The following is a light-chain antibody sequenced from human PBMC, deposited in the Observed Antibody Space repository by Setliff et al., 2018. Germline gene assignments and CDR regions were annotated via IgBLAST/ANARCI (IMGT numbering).Light chain of an antibody. CDR3: SSYADSNIFL. J-gene: IGLJ1*01. Sequence: QSALAQPPSASGSPGQSVTISCTGTSNDVWGHNYVSWYQQHPGKAPQLIIYDVTKRPSGVPDRFSGSKSGNTASLTVSGLQAEDEADYYCSSYADSNIFLFGTGTKVNVL. CDR2: DVT. CDR1: SNDVWGHNY. V-gene: IGLV2-8*01.